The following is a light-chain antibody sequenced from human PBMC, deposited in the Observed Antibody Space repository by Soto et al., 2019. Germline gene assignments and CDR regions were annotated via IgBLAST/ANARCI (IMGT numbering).Light chain of an antibody. CDR2: LAS. J-gene: IGKJ1*01. V-gene: IGKV3-11*01. CDR3: HQRQSWPRT. Sequence: EIVLTQSPATLSSFPGDRVTLSGRASQAVNTRLAWYQHRPGQAPRLLIYLASNRAAGVPARFSGSGSGTDFTLTISDVAPEDFAVYYCHQRQSWPRTFGQGTTVDI. CDR1: QAVNTR.